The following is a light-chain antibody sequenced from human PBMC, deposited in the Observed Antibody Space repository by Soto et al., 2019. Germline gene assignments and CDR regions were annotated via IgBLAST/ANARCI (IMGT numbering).Light chain of an antibody. CDR2: DAS. V-gene: IGKV3-11*01. CDR1: QSVSSY. CDR3: QQYNSYSYT. J-gene: IGKJ2*01. Sequence: IVLTQSPATLSLSPGARATLSCRAGQSVSSYLAWYQQKPGQAPRLLIYDASNRATGIPAKFSGSGSGTDFTLTISSLQPDDFATYYCQQYNSYSYTFGQGTKLEIK.